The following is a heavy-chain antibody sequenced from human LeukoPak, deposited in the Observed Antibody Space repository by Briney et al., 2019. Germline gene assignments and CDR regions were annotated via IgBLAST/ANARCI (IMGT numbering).Heavy chain of an antibody. CDR2: IYYSGST. V-gene: IGHV4-39*01. CDR1: GGSISSSSYY. Sequence: SETLSLTCTVSGGSISSSSYYWGWIRQPPGKGLEWIGSIYYSGSTYYNPSLKSRVTISVDTSKNQFSLKLSSVTAADTAVYCCARLPLSDDYDILTGYPTPYGMDVWGQGTTVTVSS. J-gene: IGHJ6*02. CDR3: ARLPLSDDYDILTGYPTPYGMDV. D-gene: IGHD3-9*01.